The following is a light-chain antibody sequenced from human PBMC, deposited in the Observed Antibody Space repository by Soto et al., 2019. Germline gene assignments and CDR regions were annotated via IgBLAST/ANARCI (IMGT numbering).Light chain of an antibody. CDR1: QSVSSSY. V-gene: IGKV3-20*01. CDR2: GAS. CDR3: QQYGSSRT. Sequence: EIVLTQSPGTLSLSPGERATLSCRASQSVSSSYLAWYQQKPGQATRLLIYGASSRVTGIPDRFSGSGSGTDFTLTISRLEPEDFAVYYCQQYGSSRTFSQGTKVEIK. J-gene: IGKJ1*01.